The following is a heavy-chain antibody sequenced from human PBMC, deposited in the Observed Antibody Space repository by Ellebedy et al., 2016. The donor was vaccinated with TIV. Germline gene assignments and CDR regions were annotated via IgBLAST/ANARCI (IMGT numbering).Heavy chain of an antibody. CDR1: GGSFSGYY. V-gene: IGHV4-34*01. J-gene: IGHJ6*02. Sequence: SETLSLXXAVYGGSFSGYYWSWIRQPPGKGLEWIGEINHSGGTNYNPSLKSRVTISVDTSKNQFSLKLSSVTAADTAVYYCARALGTRYDILTGYYYYYYGMDVWGQGTTVTVSS. CDR3: ARALGTRYDILTGYYYYYYGMDV. CDR2: INHSGGT. D-gene: IGHD3-9*01.